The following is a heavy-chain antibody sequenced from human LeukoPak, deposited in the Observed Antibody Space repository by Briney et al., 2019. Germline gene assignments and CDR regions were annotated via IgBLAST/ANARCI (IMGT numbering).Heavy chain of an antibody. CDR3: AKGDFNCGGDCYYAFDI. CDR2: ISGSGGST. D-gene: IGHD2-21*01. Sequence: GGSLRLSCAASGFTFSSYAMSWVRQAPGKGLEWVSAISGSGGSTYYADSVKGRFTISRDNSKNTLYLQMNSLRAEDTAVYYCAKGDFNCGGDCYYAFDIWGQGTMVTVPS. V-gene: IGHV3-23*01. CDR1: GFTFSSYA. J-gene: IGHJ3*02.